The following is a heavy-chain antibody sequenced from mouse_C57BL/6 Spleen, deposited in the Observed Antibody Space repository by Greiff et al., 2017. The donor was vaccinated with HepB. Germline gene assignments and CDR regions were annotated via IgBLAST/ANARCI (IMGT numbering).Heavy chain of an antibody. J-gene: IGHJ2*01. CDR2: INPNNGGT. CDR1: GYTFTDYY. V-gene: IGHV1-26*01. Sequence: VQLQQSGPELVKPGASVKISCKASGYTFTDYYMNWVKQSHGKSLEWIGDINPNNGGTSYNQKFKGKATLTVDKSSSTAYMELRSLTSEDSAVYYCARRMIYYYGSSYYFDYWGQGTTLTVSS. CDR3: ARRMIYYYGSSYYFDY. D-gene: IGHD1-1*01.